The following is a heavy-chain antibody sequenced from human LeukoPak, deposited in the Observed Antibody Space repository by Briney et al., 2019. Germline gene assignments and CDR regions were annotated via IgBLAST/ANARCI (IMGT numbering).Heavy chain of an antibody. Sequence: QPGRSLRLSCAASGFNFGVVAMAWIRQAPGKGLEWVGFIRHREYGGTAEYAASVNGRFAISRDDSKSIVYLQMNDLRTEDTGVYYCARERAGDVDYWGLGTLVTVSS. V-gene: IGHV3-49*03. CDR3: ARERAGDVDY. J-gene: IGHJ4*02. CDR1: GFNFGVVA. CDR2: IRHREYGGTA.